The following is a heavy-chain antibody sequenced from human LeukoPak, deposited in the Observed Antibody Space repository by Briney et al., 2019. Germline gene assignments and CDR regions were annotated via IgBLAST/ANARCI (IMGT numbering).Heavy chain of an antibody. CDR2: INHSGST. Sequence: KPSETLSLTCAVYGGSFSGYYWSWLRQPPGKGLEWIGEINHSGSTNYNPSLKSRVTISVDTSKNQFSLKLSSVTAADTAVYYCARVVGATQFGYYYYYMDVWGKGTTVTVSS. D-gene: IGHD1-26*01. V-gene: IGHV4-34*01. CDR1: GGSFSGYY. CDR3: ARVVGATQFGYYYYYMDV. J-gene: IGHJ6*03.